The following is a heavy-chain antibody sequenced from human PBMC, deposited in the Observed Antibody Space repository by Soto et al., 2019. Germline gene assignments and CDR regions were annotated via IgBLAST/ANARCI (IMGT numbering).Heavy chain of an antibody. Sequence: GASVKVSCKASGYTFTSYDINWVRQATGQGLEWMGWMNPNSGSTGYAQKFQGRVTMTRNTSISTAYMELSSLRSEDTAVYYCVVWGSYRYDYWGQGTLVTVSS. CDR3: VVWGSYRYDY. CDR1: GYTFTSYD. J-gene: IGHJ4*02. D-gene: IGHD3-16*02. CDR2: MNPNSGST. V-gene: IGHV1-8*01.